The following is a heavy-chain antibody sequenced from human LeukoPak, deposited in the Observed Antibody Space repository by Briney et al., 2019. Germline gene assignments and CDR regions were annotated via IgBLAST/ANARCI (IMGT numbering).Heavy chain of an antibody. Sequence: GGSLRLSCAASGFTLDDYAMHWVRQAPGKGLEWVSGISWNSGSIGYADSVKGRFTISRDNAKNSLYLQMNSLRAEDTALYYCAKGMSAVAGTIDYWGQGTLVTVSS. V-gene: IGHV3-9*01. CDR2: ISWNSGSI. D-gene: IGHD6-19*01. CDR1: GFTLDDYA. CDR3: AKGMSAVAGTIDY. J-gene: IGHJ4*02.